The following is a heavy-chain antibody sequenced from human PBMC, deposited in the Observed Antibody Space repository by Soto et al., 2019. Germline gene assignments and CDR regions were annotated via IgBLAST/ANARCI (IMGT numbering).Heavy chain of an antibody. J-gene: IGHJ4*02. Sequence: QVQLVQSGAEVKKPGSSVKVSCKASGGPFSSYAISWVRQAPGQGLEWMGGIIPIFGTANYAQKFQGRVTITADESTSTAYMELSSLRSEDTAVYYCARDRGGGGWYKGDYWGQGTLVTVSS. CDR3: ARDRGGGGWYKGDY. D-gene: IGHD6-19*01. CDR2: IIPIFGTA. CDR1: GGPFSSYA. V-gene: IGHV1-69*01.